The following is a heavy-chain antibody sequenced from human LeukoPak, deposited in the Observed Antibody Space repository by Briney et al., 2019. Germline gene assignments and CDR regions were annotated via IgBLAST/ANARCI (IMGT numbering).Heavy chain of an antibody. CDR1: GFTLSSYE. V-gene: IGHV3-48*03. Sequence: PGGSLRLSCVASGFTLSSYEMIWVRQAPGKGLEWVSYISSSGSTIYYADSVKGRFTISRDNVKYSTYLQMNTLRAEDTAIYYCARVDSSSRSLNYWGQGTLVTVSS. CDR2: ISSSGSTI. J-gene: IGHJ4*02. D-gene: IGHD6-13*01. CDR3: ARVDSSSRSLNY.